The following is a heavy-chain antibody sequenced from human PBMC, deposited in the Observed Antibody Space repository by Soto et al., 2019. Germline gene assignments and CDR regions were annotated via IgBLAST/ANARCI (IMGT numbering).Heavy chain of an antibody. D-gene: IGHD5-12*01. CDR3: ARDLDSGYRFYYYYYGMDV. J-gene: IGHJ6*02. V-gene: IGHV3-74*01. CDR2: INSDGSST. Sequence: CMRLSCAASRFTFSSYWMHWVRQAPRKGLVWVSRINSDGSSTSYADSVKGRFTISRDNAKNTLYLQMNSLRAEDTAVYYCARDLDSGYRFYYYYYGMDVWGQGTTVTVSS. CDR1: RFTFSSYW.